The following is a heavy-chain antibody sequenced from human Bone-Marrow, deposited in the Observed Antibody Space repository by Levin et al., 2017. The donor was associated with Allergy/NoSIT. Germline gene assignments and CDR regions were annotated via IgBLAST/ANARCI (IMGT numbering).Heavy chain of an antibody. Sequence: LSLTCSASGFTFSNHAMAWVRQAPGKGLEWVSAVSGSGYNTYYADPVKGRLTISRDNSKNTLYLQMNSLRADDTALYYCARRGPAEWGHFDFWGQGTLVTVSS. CDR2: VSGSGYNT. J-gene: IGHJ4*02. CDR1: GFTFSNHA. V-gene: IGHV3-23*01. D-gene: IGHD3-3*01. CDR3: ARRGPAEWGHFDF.